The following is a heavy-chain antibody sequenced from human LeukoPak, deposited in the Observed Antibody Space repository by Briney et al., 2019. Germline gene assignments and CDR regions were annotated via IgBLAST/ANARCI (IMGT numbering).Heavy chain of an antibody. CDR3: AKDRAAFYYDSGVAFDY. CDR2: ITLSGATT. J-gene: IGHJ4*02. CDR1: GFTFSRYA. Sequence: GGSLKLSCAASGFTFSRYAMSWFRKPPGNGLEWAQAITLSGATTYYADSVKGRVTISRDNSKNTLYLQMNSLRADDTAVYYCAKDRAAFYYDSGVAFDYWGQGTLVTVSS. D-gene: IGHD3-22*01. V-gene: IGHV3-23*01.